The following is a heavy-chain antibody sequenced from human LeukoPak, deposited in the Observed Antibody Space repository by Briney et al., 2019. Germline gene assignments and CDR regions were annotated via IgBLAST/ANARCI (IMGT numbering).Heavy chain of an antibody. CDR3: ARHEDSSSSVGYFDL. D-gene: IGHD6-6*01. V-gene: IGHV4-39*01. Sequence: SETLSLTCTVSGGSISSSSYYWGWIRQPPGKGLEWIGSIYYSGSTYYNPSLKSRVTISVDTSKNQFSLKLSSVTAADTAVYYCARHEDSSSSVGYFDLWGRGTLVTVSS. J-gene: IGHJ2*01. CDR1: GGSISSSSYY. CDR2: IYYSGST.